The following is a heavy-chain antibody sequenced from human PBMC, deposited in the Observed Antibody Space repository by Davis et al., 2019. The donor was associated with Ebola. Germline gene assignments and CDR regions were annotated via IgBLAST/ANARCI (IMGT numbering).Heavy chain of an antibody. CDR3: ARTFGVQGISYYFDY. CDR1: GFTFSSYS. Sequence: GGSLRLSCAASGFTFSSYSMNWVRQAPGKGLEWVSSISSSSSYIYYADSVKGRFTVSRDNAKNSLYLQMNSLRAEDTAVYYCARTFGVQGISYYFDYWGQGVPVTVSS. D-gene: IGHD3-10*01. V-gene: IGHV3-21*04. CDR2: ISSSSSYI. J-gene: IGHJ4*02.